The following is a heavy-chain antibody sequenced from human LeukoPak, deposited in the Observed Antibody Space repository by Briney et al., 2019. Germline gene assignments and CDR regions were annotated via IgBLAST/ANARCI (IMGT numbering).Heavy chain of an antibody. D-gene: IGHD3-10*01. J-gene: IGHJ5*02. CDR2: INHSGST. Sequence: SETLSLTCAVYGVSFSGYYWSWIRQPPGKGLEWVGEINHSGSTNYNPSLKSRVTISVDTSNNQFSLKLSSVTAADTAVYYCARGRLLWFGGNRLDPWGQGTLVTVSS. CDR1: GVSFSGYY. V-gene: IGHV4-34*01. CDR3: ARGRLLWFGGNRLDP.